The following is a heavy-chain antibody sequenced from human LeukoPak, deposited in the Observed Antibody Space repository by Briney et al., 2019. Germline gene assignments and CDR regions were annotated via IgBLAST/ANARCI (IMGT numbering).Heavy chain of an antibody. CDR1: GYTFTGYY. D-gene: IGHD3-10*01. CDR2: INPNSGGT. CDR3: ARGSRSGSYYNAFDP. J-gene: IGHJ5*02. V-gene: IGHV1-2*02. Sequence: GASVKVSCKASGYTFTGYYMHWVRQAPGQGLEWMGWINPNSGGTNYAQKFQGRVTMTRDTSISTAYMELSRLRSDDTAVYYCARGSRSGSYYNAFDPWGQGTLVTVSS.